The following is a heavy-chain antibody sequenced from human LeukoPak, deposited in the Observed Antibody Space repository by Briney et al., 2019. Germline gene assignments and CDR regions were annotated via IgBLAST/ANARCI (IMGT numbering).Heavy chain of an antibody. J-gene: IGHJ4*02. D-gene: IGHD5-18*01. CDR1: GASIYTSSSY. Sequence: SETLSLTCTVSGASIYTSSSYWGWIRQPPGKGLEWIASVYYTGSTYYSPSLKSRATISVDTSKNQFSLELNSATAADTAVYYCARLLPGYNYGYHFDYWGQGTLVTVSS. CDR2: VYYTGST. V-gene: IGHV4-39*01. CDR3: ARLLPGYNYGYHFDY.